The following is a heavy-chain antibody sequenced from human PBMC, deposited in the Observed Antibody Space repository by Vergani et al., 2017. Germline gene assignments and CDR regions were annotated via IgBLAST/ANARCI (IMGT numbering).Heavy chain of an antibody. Sequence: EVQLEESGGDLVQPGRSLRLSCVVSGLTFDDYAMHWVRRAPGKGLEWVSGISTAGDTYYPGSVKGRFTISRENAKNSLYLQMNGLRAGDKAVYYCARRDSSSPALDYWGQGTLVTVSS. CDR3: ARRDSSSPALDY. D-gene: IGHD6-6*01. V-gene: IGHV3-13*04. J-gene: IGHJ4*02. CDR1: GLTFDDYA. CDR2: ISTAGDT.